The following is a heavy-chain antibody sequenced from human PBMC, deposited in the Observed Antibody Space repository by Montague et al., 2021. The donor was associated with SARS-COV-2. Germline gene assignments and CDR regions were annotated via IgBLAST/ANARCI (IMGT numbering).Heavy chain of an antibody. CDR1: GFTFSSYW. CDR3: ARDGFGELSSYYYYGMDV. D-gene: IGHD3-10*01. CDR2: IKQDGSEK. Sequence: SLRLSCAASGFTFSSYWMSWVRQAPGKGLEWVANIKQDGSEKYYVDSVKGRFTISRDSAKNSLYLQMNSLRAEDTAVYYCARDGFGELSSYYYYGMDVWGQGTTVTVSS. J-gene: IGHJ6*02. V-gene: IGHV3-7*01.